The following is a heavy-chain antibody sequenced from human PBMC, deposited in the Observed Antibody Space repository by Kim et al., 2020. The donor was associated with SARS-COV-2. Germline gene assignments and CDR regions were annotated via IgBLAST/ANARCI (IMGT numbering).Heavy chain of an antibody. V-gene: IGHV4-34*01. CDR2: INHSGST. D-gene: IGHD3-3*01. CDR3: ARGRAFTIFGVVIIGSGKQAGWFDT. CDR1: GGSFSGYY. J-gene: IGHJ5*02. Sequence: SETLSLTCAVYGGSFSGYYWSWIRQPPGKGLEWIGEINHSGSTNYNPSLKSRVTISVDTSKNQFSLKLSSVTAADTAVYYCARGRAFTIFGVVIIGSGKQAGWFDTWGQGTLVTVSS.